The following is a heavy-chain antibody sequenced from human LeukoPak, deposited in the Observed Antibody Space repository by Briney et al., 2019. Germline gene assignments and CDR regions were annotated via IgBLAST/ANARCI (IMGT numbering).Heavy chain of an antibody. CDR1: GFTFSNYE. D-gene: IGHD2-8*01. Sequence: GGCLRLSCAASGFTFSNYEMNSVRQAPGKGLEWISYISSNGRTTYYADSVRGRFTISRDNTKESVYLQMNSLGVEDTAVYYCAIMTFPLEDWGQGTLVTVSA. CDR3: AIMTFPLED. CDR2: ISSNGRTT. J-gene: IGHJ4*02. V-gene: IGHV3-48*03.